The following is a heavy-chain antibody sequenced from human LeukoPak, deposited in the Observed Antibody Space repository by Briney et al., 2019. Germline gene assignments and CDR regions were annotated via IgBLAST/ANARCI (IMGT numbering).Heavy chain of an antibody. Sequence: PGGSLRLSCAASGFTFSSYSMNWVRQAPGKGLEWVSSISSSSSYIYYADSVEGRFTISRDNAKNSLYLQMNSLRAEDTAVYYCARDIWAGYGDPYYYGMDVWGQGTTVTVSS. D-gene: IGHD4-17*01. CDR3: ARDIWAGYGDPYYYGMDV. CDR2: ISSSSSYI. V-gene: IGHV3-21*01. J-gene: IGHJ6*02. CDR1: GFTFSSYS.